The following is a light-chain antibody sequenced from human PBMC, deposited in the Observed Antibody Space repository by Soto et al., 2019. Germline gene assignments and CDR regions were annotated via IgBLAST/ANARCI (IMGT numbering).Light chain of an antibody. Sequence: QSVLTQPPSASGSPGQSVTISCTGTTSDVGGYNYVSWYQQHPGKAPKLMIYEVIKRPSGVPDRFSGSKSGNTASLTVSGLQAEDEADYYCTSYVPSDNYVFGTGT. J-gene: IGLJ1*01. V-gene: IGLV2-8*01. CDR1: TSDVGGYNY. CDR2: EVI. CDR3: TSYVPSDNYV.